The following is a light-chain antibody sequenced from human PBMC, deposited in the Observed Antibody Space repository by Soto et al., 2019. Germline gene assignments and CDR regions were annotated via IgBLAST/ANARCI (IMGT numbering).Light chain of an antibody. CDR2: EVS. CDR3: SSYTSSRTHWV. V-gene: IGLV2-14*01. Sequence: QSALTQPASVSGSPGQSITISCTGTSSDVGGYNYVSWYQQHPGKAPKLMIYEVSNRPSGVSNRFSGSKSGTTASLTISGLQAENEADYYCSSYTSSRTHWVFDGGTKLPVL. J-gene: IGLJ3*02. CDR1: SSDVGGYNY.